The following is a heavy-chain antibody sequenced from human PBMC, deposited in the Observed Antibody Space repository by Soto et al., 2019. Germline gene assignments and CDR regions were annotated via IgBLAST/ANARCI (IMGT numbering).Heavy chain of an antibody. V-gene: IGHV2-5*02. Sequence: QITLKESGPTLVKPTQTLTLTCTFSGFSLSTSGVGVGWIRQPPGKALEWLALIYWDDDKRYSPSLQSRLTIXKXXSKNPVVLTVTNMDPVDTATYYCAHRSLAVWGFDYWGQGTLVTVSS. CDR3: AHRSLAVWGFDY. J-gene: IGHJ4*02. D-gene: IGHD7-27*01. CDR1: GFSLSTSGVG. CDR2: IYWDDDK.